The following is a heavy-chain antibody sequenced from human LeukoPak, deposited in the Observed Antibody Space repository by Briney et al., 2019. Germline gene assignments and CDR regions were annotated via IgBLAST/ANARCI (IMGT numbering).Heavy chain of an antibody. D-gene: IGHD5-12*01. CDR3: AREGVATIPDNWFDP. V-gene: IGHV4-34*01. CDR2: INHSGST. J-gene: IGHJ5*02. Sequence: SETLSLTCAVYGGSLSGYYWSWIRQPPGKGLEWIGEINHSGSTNYNPSLKSRVTISVDTSKNQFSLKLSSVTAADTAVYYCAREGVATIPDNWFDPWGQGTLVTVSS. CDR1: GGSLSGYY.